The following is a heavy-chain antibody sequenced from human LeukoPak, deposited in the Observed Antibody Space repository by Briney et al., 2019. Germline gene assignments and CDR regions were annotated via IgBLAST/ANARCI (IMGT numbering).Heavy chain of an antibody. Sequence: SETLSLTCTASGGSISSDTYSWSWVRQPAGKGLEWIVRIYTSGSTNYNPSLKSRVTISVDTSKNQFSLKLNSVTAADTAFYYCARAGGLGTYYPRWFDPWGQGTLVTVSS. V-gene: IGHV4-61*02. CDR3: ARAGGLGTYYPRWFDP. CDR1: GGSISSDTYS. CDR2: IYTSGST. D-gene: IGHD3-10*01. J-gene: IGHJ5*02.